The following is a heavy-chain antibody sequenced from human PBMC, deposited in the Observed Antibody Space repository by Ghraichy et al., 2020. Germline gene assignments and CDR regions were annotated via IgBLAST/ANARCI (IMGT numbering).Heavy chain of an antibody. CDR3: ARGKGIAVAVPFDY. Sequence: SETLSLTCAVYGGSFSGYYWSWIRQPPGKGLEWIGEINHSGSTNYNPSLKSRVTISVDTSKNQFSLKLSSVTAADTAVYYCARGKGIAVAVPFDYWGQGTLVTVSS. J-gene: IGHJ4*02. CDR2: INHSGST. D-gene: IGHD6-19*01. CDR1: GGSFSGYY. V-gene: IGHV4-34*01.